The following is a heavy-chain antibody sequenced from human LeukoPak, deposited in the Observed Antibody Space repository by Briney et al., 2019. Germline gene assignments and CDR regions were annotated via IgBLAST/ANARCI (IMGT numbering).Heavy chain of an antibody. J-gene: IGHJ4*02. V-gene: IGHV3-21*01. CDR2: ISSSSSDI. D-gene: IGHD1-1*01. Sequence: LXLSXAASGXXFSSYSLNWVRQAPGKGLEWVSSISSSSSDIYYAVSVKGRFTISRDNAKNSLYLQMNSLRAEDTAVYYCARDSRATGTTSGYFDYWGQGTLVTVSS. CDR3: ARDSRATGTTSGYFDY. CDR1: GXXFSSYS.